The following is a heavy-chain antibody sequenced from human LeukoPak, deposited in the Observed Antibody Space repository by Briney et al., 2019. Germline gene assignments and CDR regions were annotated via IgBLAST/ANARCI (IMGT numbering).Heavy chain of an antibody. J-gene: IGHJ1*01. Sequence: SETLSLTCAVSGGSISSSNWWSWVRQPPGKGLEWIGEIYHGGSTNYNPSLKSRVTISVDKSKNQFSLKPSSVTAADTAVYYCARRSKVRDRAEYFQHWGQGTLVTVSS. V-gene: IGHV4-4*02. CDR2: IYHGGST. D-gene: IGHD2-15*01. CDR3: ARRSKVRDRAEYFQH. CDR1: GGSISSSNW.